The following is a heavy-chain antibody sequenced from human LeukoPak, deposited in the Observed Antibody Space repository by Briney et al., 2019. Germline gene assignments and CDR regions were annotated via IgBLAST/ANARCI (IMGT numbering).Heavy chain of an antibody. D-gene: IGHD3-10*01. J-gene: IGHJ5*02. Sequence: SETLSLTCTVSGGSISSGGYYWGWIRQPPGKGLEWIGSIYYSGSTYYNPSLKSRVTISVDTSKNQFSLKLSSVTAADTAVYYCARVYGSGSNWFDPWGRGTLVTVSS. CDR1: GGSISSGGYY. CDR3: ARVYGSGSNWFDP. V-gene: IGHV4-39*01. CDR2: IYYSGST.